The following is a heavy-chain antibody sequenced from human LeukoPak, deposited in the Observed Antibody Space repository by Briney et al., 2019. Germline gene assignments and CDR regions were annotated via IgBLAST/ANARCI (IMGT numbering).Heavy chain of an antibody. CDR3: ANASGTLGYSSSFGY. Sequence: GGSLRLSCAASGFTFSSYAMSWVRQAPGKGLEWVSAISGSGGSTYYADSVKGRFTISRDNSRNTLYLQMNSLRAEDTAVYYCANASGTLGYSSSFGYWGQGTLVTVSS. CDR1: GFTFSSYA. V-gene: IGHV3-23*01. CDR2: ISGSGGST. J-gene: IGHJ4*02. D-gene: IGHD6-19*01.